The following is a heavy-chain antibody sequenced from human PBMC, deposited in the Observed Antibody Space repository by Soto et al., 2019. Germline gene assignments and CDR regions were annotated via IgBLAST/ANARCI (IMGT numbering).Heavy chain of an antibody. CDR1: GYTFTSYY. CDR2: INPSGGST. V-gene: IGHV1-46*01. Sequence: GSVKVSCKASGYTFTSYYMHWVRQAPGQGLEWMGIINPSGGSTSYAQKFQGRVTMTRDTSTSTVYMELSSLRSEDTAVYYCARDPGQYSGSYSGMDVWGQGTTVTVSS. J-gene: IGHJ6*02. D-gene: IGHD1-26*01. CDR3: ARDPGQYSGSYSGMDV.